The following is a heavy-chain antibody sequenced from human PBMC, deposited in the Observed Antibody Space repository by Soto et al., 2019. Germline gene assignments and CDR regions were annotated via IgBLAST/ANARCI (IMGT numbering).Heavy chain of an antibody. CDR2: TYYRSKWYN. V-gene: IGHV6-1*01. J-gene: IGHJ6*02. D-gene: IGHD6-19*01. CDR1: GDSASSNSAA. Sequence: SQTLSLTCAISGDSASSNSAAWNWIRQSPSRGLEWLGRTYYRSKWYNDYAVSVKSRITINPDTSKNQFSLQLNSVTPEDTAVYYCAREYHSSGWYHYYYGMDVWGQGTTVTVSS. CDR3: AREYHSSGWYHYYYGMDV.